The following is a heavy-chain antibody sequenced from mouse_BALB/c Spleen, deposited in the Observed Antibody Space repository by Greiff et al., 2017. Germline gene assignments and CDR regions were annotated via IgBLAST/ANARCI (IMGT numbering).Heavy chain of an antibody. CDR1: GFTFSSYT. CDR2: ISSGGGNT. CDR3: ARYGNYWYFDV. V-gene: IGHV5-9*03. Sequence: VESGGGLVQPGGSRKLSCAASGFTFSSYTMSWVRQTPEKRLEWVATISSGGGNTYYPDSVKGRFTISRDNAKNNLYLQMSSLRSEDTALYYCARYGNYWYFDVWGAGTTVTVSS. J-gene: IGHJ1*01. D-gene: IGHD2-1*01.